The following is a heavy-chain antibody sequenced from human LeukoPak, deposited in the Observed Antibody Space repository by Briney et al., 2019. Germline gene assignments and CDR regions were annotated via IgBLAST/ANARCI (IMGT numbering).Heavy chain of an antibody. CDR3: AKDYYYYYYGMDV. J-gene: IGHJ6*02. CDR1: GFTFSSYG. Sequence: GGSLRLSCAASGFTFSSYGMHWVRQAPGKGLEWVAVISYDGSNKYYADSVKGRFTISRDNSKNTLYLQMNSPRAEDTAVYYCAKDYYYYYYGMDVWGQGTTVTVSS. V-gene: IGHV3-30*18. CDR2: ISYDGSNK.